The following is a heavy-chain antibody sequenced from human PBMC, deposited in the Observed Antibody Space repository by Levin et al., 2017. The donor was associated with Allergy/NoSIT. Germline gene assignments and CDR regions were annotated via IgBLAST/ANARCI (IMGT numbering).Heavy chain of an antibody. D-gene: IGHD2-15*01. J-gene: IGHJ6*02. CDR2: IYNDGTT. Sequence: ASETLSLTCTVSSGSIRNYYWSWVRQPPGKGLEWIGYIYNDGTTKYNPSLKSRVTISGDMSKNQFSLKLSSVTAADTAVYYCARDRTVRSGDTTYYYGMDVWGQGTTVTVSS. V-gene: IGHV4-59*01. CDR3: ARDRTVRSGDTTYYYGMDV. CDR1: SGSIRNYY.